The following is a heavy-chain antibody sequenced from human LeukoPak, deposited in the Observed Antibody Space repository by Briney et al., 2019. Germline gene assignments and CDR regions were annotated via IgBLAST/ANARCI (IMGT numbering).Heavy chain of an antibody. V-gene: IGHV3-30-3*01. CDR2: ISYDGSNK. J-gene: IGHJ2*01. Sequence: GGSLRLSCAASGFTFSSYAMHWVRQAPGKGLEWVAVISYDGSNKYYADSVKGRFTISRDNSKNTLYLQMNSLRAEDTAVYYCAREGQEYSSGWLSGYFDLWGRGTLVTVSS. CDR1: GFTFSSYA. CDR3: AREGQEYSSGWLSGYFDL. D-gene: IGHD6-19*01.